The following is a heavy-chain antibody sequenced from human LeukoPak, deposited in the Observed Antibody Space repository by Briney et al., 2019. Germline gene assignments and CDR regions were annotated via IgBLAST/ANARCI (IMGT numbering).Heavy chain of an antibody. Sequence: GWSLRLTCAASGFTISSYAMSWVRPARGKGVEWVSAISGSGGSTYYADSVKGRFTISRDNSKNTLYLQMNRLRAEDTAVYYCAKEWDGSGSYYTYFDYWGQGTLVTVSS. CDR2: ISGSGGST. CDR3: AKEWDGSGSYYTYFDY. J-gene: IGHJ4*02. CDR1: GFTISSYA. D-gene: IGHD3-10*01. V-gene: IGHV3-23*01.